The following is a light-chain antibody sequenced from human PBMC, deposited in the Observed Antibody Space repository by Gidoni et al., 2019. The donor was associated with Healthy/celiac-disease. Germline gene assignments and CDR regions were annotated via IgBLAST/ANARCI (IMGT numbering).Light chain of an antibody. Sequence: DNQMTTSPSILPASVGDRVTTTCRASQRISSWLAWYQQKPGKAPKLLIYQASSLESGVPSRFSGSGSGTEFTLTISSLQPDDFATYFCQQYNSYSRLFTFGPGTKVDIK. CDR3: QQYNSYSRLFT. CDR2: QAS. V-gene: IGKV1-5*03. CDR1: QRISSW. J-gene: IGKJ3*01.